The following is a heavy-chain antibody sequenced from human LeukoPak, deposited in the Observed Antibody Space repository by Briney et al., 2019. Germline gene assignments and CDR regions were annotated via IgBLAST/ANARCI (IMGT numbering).Heavy chain of an antibody. Sequence: YPGDSDTKYSPSFQGQVTISADKSISAAYLQWSSLKASDTAMYYCARPVRGYNWNDPFDYWGQGTLVTVSS. CDR2: YPGDSDT. CDR3: ARPVRGYNWNDPFDY. D-gene: IGHD1-1*01. J-gene: IGHJ4*02. V-gene: IGHV5-51*01.